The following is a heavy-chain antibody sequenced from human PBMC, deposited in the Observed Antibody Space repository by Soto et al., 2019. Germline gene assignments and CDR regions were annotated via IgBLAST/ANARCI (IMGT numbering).Heavy chain of an antibody. V-gene: IGHV4-61*08. Sequence: PSEPLALTFSVSGGPISRGGYHWSWIRQHPGKGLEWIGYIYYSGSTNYNPSLKSRVTISVDTSKNQFSLKLSSVTAADTAVDYCARDNFYNWKPPRYGMDVPGQGNTVIVS. D-gene: IGHD1-20*01. J-gene: IGHJ6*02. CDR3: ARDNFYNWKPPRYGMDV. CDR1: GGPISRGGYH. CDR2: IYYSGST.